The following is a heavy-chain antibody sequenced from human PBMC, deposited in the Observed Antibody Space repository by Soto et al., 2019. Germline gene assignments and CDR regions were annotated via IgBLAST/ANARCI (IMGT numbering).Heavy chain of an antibody. Sequence: QVQLVQSGPDLKRPGASMKVSCKASGYTFTSYGISWVRQAPGQGLEWMAWISPLKGRTQYSQKAQGRVTLSTDTSSNPAYMEMTTLRVDDTAGYYCAMDYGDRPEYFKHWGQGTLVTVS. J-gene: IGHJ1*01. CDR1: GYTFTSYG. CDR3: AMDYGDRPEYFKH. CDR2: ISPLKGRT. D-gene: IGHD4-17*01. V-gene: IGHV1-18*04.